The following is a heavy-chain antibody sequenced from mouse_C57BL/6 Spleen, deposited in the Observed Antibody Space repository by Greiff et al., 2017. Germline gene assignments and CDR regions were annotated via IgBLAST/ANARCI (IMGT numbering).Heavy chain of an antibody. Sequence: EVQVVESGAELVRPGASVKLSCTASGFNIKDDYMSWVKQRPEKGLEWIGWIDPENGDTEYASKLQGKAPITADTSANNAYLQLSSLTSEDTAVYYCTTGRPYDSYAMDYWGQGTSVTVSS. CDR1: GFNIKDDY. V-gene: IGHV14-4*01. CDR3: TTGRPYDSYAMDY. CDR2: IDPENGDT. J-gene: IGHJ4*01. D-gene: IGHD2-14*01.